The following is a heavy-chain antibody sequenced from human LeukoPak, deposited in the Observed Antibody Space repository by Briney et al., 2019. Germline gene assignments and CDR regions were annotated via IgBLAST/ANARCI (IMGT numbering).Heavy chain of an antibody. CDR2: ISGSGDNT. V-gene: IGHV3-23*01. D-gene: IGHD3-3*01. CDR3: ATIFGVVTDFDY. Sequence: GGSLRLSCAASGFTFSSYAMSWVRQVPGKGLEWVSVISGSGDNTYYADSVKGRFTISRDNSKNMLYLQMNSLRAEDTAVYYCATIFGVVTDFDYWGQGTLVTVSS. J-gene: IGHJ4*02. CDR1: GFTFSSYA.